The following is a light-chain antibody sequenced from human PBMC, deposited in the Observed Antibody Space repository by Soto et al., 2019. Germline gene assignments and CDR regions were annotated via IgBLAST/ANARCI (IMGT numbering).Light chain of an antibody. V-gene: IGLV2-14*01. J-gene: IGLJ3*02. CDR3: SSYTTTNTLV. CDR1: SSDVGYYNY. Sequence: QSALTQPASVSGSPGQSITIFCTGTSSDVGYYNYVSWYQQHPGKAPKLMIYEVSNRPSGVSNRFSGSKSGNTASLTISGLQAEDEADYYCSSYTTTNTLVFGGGTKLTVL. CDR2: EVS.